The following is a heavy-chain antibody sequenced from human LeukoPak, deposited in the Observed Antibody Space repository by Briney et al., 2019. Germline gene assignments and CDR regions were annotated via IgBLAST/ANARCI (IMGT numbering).Heavy chain of an antibody. D-gene: IGHD5-12*01. V-gene: IGHV3-23*01. J-gene: IGHJ4*02. CDR1: GFTFSSYA. CDR3: AKQNSGYIPFDY. Sequence: GSLRLSCAASGFTFSSYAMSWVRQAPGKGLEWVSAISGSGGSTYYADSVKGRFTISRGNSKNTLYLQMNSLRAEDTAVYYCAKQNSGYIPFDYWGQGTLVTVSS. CDR2: ISGSGGST.